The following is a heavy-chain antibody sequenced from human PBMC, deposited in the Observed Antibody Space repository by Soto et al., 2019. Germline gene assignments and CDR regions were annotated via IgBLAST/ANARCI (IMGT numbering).Heavy chain of an antibody. CDR1: GFPFTNAW. CDR3: TTYDSIWRSNRYWWGC. V-gene: IGHV3-15*01. D-gene: IGHD3-16*02. CDR2: VLSKADGGET. J-gene: IGHJ4*03. Sequence: GGSLRLSCAASGFPFTNAWMSWVRQVPGKGKGWIARVLSKADGGETDYAAPVKDRFTIARDDSRNTLHLQMNSLRTEDTAVYYFTTYDSIWRSNRYWWGCWDKGALCTV.